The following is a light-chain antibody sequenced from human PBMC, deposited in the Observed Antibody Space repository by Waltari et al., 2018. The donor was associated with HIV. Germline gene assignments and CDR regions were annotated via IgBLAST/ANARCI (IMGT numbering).Light chain of an antibody. CDR3: SSYAGSNTLL. V-gene: IGLV2-8*01. CDR1: TKDVGLYNY. CDR2: EVS. J-gene: IGLJ2*01. Sequence: QSALTQPPPASGSPGQSVTISCTGTTKDVGLYNYVSWYQQNPGEAPKLIIFEVSKRPSGVPARFSGSKSGNTASLTVSGLQSEDEADYFCSSYAGSNTLLFGGGTKLTVL.